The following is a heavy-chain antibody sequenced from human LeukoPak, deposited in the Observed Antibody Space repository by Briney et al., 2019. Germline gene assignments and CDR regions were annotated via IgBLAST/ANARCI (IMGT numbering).Heavy chain of an antibody. V-gene: IGHV4-4*02. Sequence: PSGTLSLTCAVSGGSISSSNWWSWVRQPPGKGLEWIGEIYHSGCTNYNPSLKSRVTISVDKSKNQFSLKLSSVTAADTAVYYCARGLAYCSGGSCPRAFWFDPWGQGTLVTVSS. J-gene: IGHJ5*02. D-gene: IGHD2-15*01. CDR1: GGSISSSNW. CDR3: ARGLAYCSGGSCPRAFWFDP. CDR2: IYHSGCT.